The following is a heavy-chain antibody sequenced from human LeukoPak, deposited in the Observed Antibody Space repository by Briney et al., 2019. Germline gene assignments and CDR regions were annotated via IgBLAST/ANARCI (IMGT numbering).Heavy chain of an antibody. D-gene: IGHD5-24*01. CDR3: ARTKELSTISYFDS. Sequence: GGSLRLSCAASGFTFSRFSMNWVRQAPGKGLEWVSSISSSGTYIYYADSVKGRFTISRDNAKNSLYLQMNSLRAEDTAVYHCARTKELSTISYFDSWGQGTLVTVSS. J-gene: IGHJ4*02. CDR1: GFTFSRFS. CDR2: ISSSGTYI. V-gene: IGHV3-21*01.